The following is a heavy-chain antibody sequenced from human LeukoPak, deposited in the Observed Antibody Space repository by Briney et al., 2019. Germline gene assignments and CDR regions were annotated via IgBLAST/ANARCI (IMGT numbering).Heavy chain of an antibody. CDR2: ISSSGSTI. CDR3: ARDRSYSNLRYYYGMDV. J-gene: IGHJ6*02. CDR1: GFTFSDYY. D-gene: IGHD4-11*01. V-gene: IGHV3-11*01. Sequence: PGGSLRLSCAASGFTFSDYYMSWIRQAPGKGLEWVSYISSSGSTIYYADSVKGRFTISRDNAKNSLYLQMNSLRAEDTAVYYCARDRSYSNLRYYYGMDVWGQGTTVTVSS.